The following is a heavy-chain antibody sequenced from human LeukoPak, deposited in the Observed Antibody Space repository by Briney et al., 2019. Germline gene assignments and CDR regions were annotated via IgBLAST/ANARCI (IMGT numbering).Heavy chain of an antibody. CDR1: GFTFSSYA. Sequence: GGSLRLSCAASGFTFSSYAMSWVRQATGKGLEWVSGISDSGGSTYYADSVKGRFTISRDNSKNTLYLQMNSLRAEDTAVYYCAKDRELLWFGELSPLFDYWGQGTLVTVSS. V-gene: IGHV3-23*01. CDR3: AKDRELLWFGELSPLFDY. J-gene: IGHJ4*02. CDR2: ISDSGGST. D-gene: IGHD3-10*01.